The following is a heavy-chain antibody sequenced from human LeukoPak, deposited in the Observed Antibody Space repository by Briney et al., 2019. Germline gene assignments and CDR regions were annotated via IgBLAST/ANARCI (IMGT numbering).Heavy chain of an antibody. D-gene: IGHD1-26*01. J-gene: IGHJ4*02. CDR3: AREGSYPPYYFDY. Sequence: SETLSLTCTVSGGSISSYSGAWFRHPQGKGLGGIGYIYYSGSTNYNPSLKSRVTISVDTSKNQFSPKLSSVTAADTAVYYCAREGSYPPYYFDYWGQGTLVTVSS. CDR2: IYYSGST. V-gene: IGHV4-59*01. CDR1: GGSISSYS.